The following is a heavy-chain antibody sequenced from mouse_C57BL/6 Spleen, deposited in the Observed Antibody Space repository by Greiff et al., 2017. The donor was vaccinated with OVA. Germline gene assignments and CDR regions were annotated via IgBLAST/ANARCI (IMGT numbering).Heavy chain of an antibody. CDR3: ARGAGNYFDY. Sequence: EVQLVESGGGLVKPGGSLKLSCAASGFTFSDYGMYWVRQAPEKGLEWVAYISSGSSTIYYADTVKGRFTISRDNAKNTLFLQMTSLRSEDTAMYYCARGAGNYFDYWGQGTTLTVSS. D-gene: IGHD3-3*01. CDR2: ISSGSSTI. J-gene: IGHJ2*01. CDR1: GFTFSDYG. V-gene: IGHV5-17*01.